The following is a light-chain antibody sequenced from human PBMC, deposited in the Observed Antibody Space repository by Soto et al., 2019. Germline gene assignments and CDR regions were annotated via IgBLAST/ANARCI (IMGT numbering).Light chain of an antibody. V-gene: IGLV1-47*01. J-gene: IGLJ2*01. CDR3: TAWDDTLRGPL. CDR1: SSNIGSNY. Sequence: QSVLTQPPSASGTPGQRVTISCSGSSSNIGSNYVYWYQQLPGTAPKLLIYRNNQRPSGVPDRFSGSKSGPSASLAISGVRSEDEADYYCTAWDDTLRGPLFGGGTKLTAL. CDR2: RNN.